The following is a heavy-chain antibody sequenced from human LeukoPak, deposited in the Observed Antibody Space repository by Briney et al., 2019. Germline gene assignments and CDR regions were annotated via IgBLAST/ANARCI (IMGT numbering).Heavy chain of an antibody. D-gene: IGHD3-3*01. CDR2: SGSGGST. J-gene: IGHJ4*02. CDR3: AKDFWSGYYPNY. V-gene: IGHV3-23*01. CDR1: GFTFSSYA. Sequence: GGSLRLSCAASGFTFSSYAMSWVRQAPGKGLEWVSGSGSGGSTHYADSVKGRFTISRDNSKNTLYLQMNSLRAEDTAIYYCAKDFWSGYYPNYWGQGTLVTVSS.